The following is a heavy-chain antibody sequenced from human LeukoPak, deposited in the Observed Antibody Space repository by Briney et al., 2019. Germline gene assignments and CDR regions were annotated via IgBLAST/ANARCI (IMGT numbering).Heavy chain of an antibody. J-gene: IGHJ4*02. D-gene: IGHD5-18*01. Sequence: GGSLRLCCAASGFTFSSYAMSWVRQAPGKGLELVSAISGSGGSTYYADSVKGRFTISRDNSKNTLYLQMNSLRAEDTAVYYCAKGDVDTAMVTGFDYWGQGTLVTVSS. CDR1: GFTFSSYA. CDR3: AKGDVDTAMVTGFDY. V-gene: IGHV3-23*01. CDR2: ISGSGGST.